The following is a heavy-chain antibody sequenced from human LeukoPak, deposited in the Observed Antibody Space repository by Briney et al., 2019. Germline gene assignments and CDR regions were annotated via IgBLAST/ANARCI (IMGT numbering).Heavy chain of an antibody. J-gene: IGHJ4*02. Sequence: ASVKVSRKASGYSFTAHYIHWVRQAPGQGLEWMGCINPNTGGTNYAPKFQGRVTMTSDTSTTTAYMGLSSLSSDDTAVYFCSRSSAAAGAVGYWGQGTLVTVSS. CDR2: INPNTGGT. CDR1: GYSFTAHY. V-gene: IGHV1-2*02. D-gene: IGHD6-13*01. CDR3: SRSSAAAGAVGY.